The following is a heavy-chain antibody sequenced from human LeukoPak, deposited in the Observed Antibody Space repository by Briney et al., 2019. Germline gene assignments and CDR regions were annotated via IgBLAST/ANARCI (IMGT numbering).Heavy chain of an antibody. CDR1: GFTFRSYA. Sequence: PGGSLRLSCAASGFTFRSYAMSWVRQAPGKGLEWVSAISGSGGSSYYADSVKGRFTISRDNSKNTLHLQMNSLRAEDTAIYYCAKYYYDSSGYPDPYFDYWGQGTLVTVSS. D-gene: IGHD3-22*01. J-gene: IGHJ4*02. CDR3: AKYYYDSSGYPDPYFDY. CDR2: ISGSGGSS. V-gene: IGHV3-23*01.